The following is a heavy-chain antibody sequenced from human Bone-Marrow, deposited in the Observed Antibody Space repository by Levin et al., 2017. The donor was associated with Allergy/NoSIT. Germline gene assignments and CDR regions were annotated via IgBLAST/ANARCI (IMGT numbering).Heavy chain of an antibody. J-gene: IGHJ6*02. Sequence: AGGSLRLSCAVSGVAVSRNYMSWVRQSPGKGLEYVSILYSGGNTYYADSVTGRFTISRDNSKNILYLQMNSLRVEDTAIYYCARVDTYDYYYGLDVWGQGTTVTVSS. V-gene: IGHV3-66*01. CDR1: GVAVSRNY. D-gene: IGHD3/OR15-3a*01. CDR3: ARVDTYDYYYGLDV. CDR2: LYSGGNT.